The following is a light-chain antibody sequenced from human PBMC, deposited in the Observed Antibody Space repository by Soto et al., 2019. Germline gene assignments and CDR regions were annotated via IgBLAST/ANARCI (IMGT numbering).Light chain of an antibody. V-gene: IGLV2-14*01. CDR1: SGDIGSYNR. J-gene: IGLJ1*01. CDR2: GVS. CDR3: SSHTLSRALQV. Sequence: QSALTQPASVSGSPGQSITISCTGTSGDIGSYNRVSWYQQHPGKAPKLMLYGVSKRPSGVSNRFSGSKSGNTASLTISGLQAEDEADYYCSSHTLSRALQVFGTGTKLTVL.